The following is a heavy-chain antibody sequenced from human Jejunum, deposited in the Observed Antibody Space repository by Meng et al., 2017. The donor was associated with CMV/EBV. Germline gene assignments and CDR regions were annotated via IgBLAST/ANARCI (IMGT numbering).Heavy chain of an antibody. CDR2: MHYSGPT. D-gene: IGHD2-8*02. CDR1: GGSISTRDYY. J-gene: IGHJ6*02. Sequence: VSGGSISTRDYYWGWIRQPQGKGLEWIGSMHYSGPTYYNPSLKSRVTISVDTSNNQFSLNLNSVTAADTAVYYCARRLPRWGTDVWGQGTTVTVSS. V-gene: IGHV4-39*07. CDR3: ARRLPRWGTDV.